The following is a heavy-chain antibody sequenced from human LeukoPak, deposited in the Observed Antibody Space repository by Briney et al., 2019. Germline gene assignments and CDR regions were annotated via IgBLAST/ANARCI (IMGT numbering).Heavy chain of an antibody. V-gene: IGHV1-69*05. CDR2: IIPIFGTA. CDR1: GGTFSSYA. CDR3: ARITYDFWSGYYMPDDP. Sequence: ASVKVSCKASGGTFSSYAISWVRQAPGQGLEWMGRIIPIFGTANYAQKFQGRVTMTTDTSTSTAYMELRSLRSDDTAVYYCARITYDFWSGYYMPDDPWGQGTLVTVSS. J-gene: IGHJ5*02. D-gene: IGHD3-3*01.